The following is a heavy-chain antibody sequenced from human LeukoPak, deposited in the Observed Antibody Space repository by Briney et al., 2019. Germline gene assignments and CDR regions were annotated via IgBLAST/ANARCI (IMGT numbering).Heavy chain of an antibody. V-gene: IGHV1-18*01. J-gene: IGHJ3*02. CDR1: GYTFTTYS. CDR2: ISAYNGNT. D-gene: IGHD6-13*01. CDR3: AREEGAPIAAANI. Sequence: ASVKVSCKASGYTFTTYSLSWVRQAPGQGLEWMGWISAYNGNTYYAQKFQGRVTMTTDTSTSTAYMELRSLRSDDTAVDYCAREEGAPIAAANIWGLGTMVTVSS.